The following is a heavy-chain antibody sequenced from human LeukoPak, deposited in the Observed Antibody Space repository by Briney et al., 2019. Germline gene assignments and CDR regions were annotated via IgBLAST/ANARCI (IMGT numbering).Heavy chain of an antibody. Sequence: GGSLRLSCAASGFTFSNYAMSWVRQAPGKGLEWVSTIDDSGGSTYYADSVKGRFTISRDNSKNTLYLQMNSLRAEDTAVYYCAKAYTYYYGSGSYYGHYYDMDVWGQGTTVTVSS. CDR2: IDDSGGST. D-gene: IGHD3-10*01. CDR3: AKAYTYYYGSGSYYGHYYDMDV. J-gene: IGHJ6*02. CDR1: GFTFSNYA. V-gene: IGHV3-23*01.